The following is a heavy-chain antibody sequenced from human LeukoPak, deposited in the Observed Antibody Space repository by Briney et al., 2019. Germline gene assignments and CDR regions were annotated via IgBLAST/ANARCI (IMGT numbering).Heavy chain of an antibody. V-gene: IGHV4-39*07. J-gene: IGHJ5*02. Sequence: SETLSLTCTVSGGSISSSSYYWGWIRNPPGRGLEWFGSIDYSGGSYFSPSLRSRVTLSVDTSKNQFSLNLISVTAADTAVYYCARGPSITIFGVVMYTWFDPWGQGTPVTVSS. CDR1: GGSISSSSYY. CDR3: ARGPSITIFGVVMYTWFDP. D-gene: IGHD3-3*01. CDR2: IDYSGGS.